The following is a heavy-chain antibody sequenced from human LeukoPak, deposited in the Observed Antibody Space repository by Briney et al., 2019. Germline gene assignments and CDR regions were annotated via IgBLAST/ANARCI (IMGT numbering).Heavy chain of an antibody. CDR1: GYTFTSYG. Sequence: ASVKVSCKASGYTFTSYGISWVRQAPGQGLEWMGWISADNGNTNYAQKFQGRVTMTTDTSTSTAYMELRSLRSDDTAVYYCARDRDTYYYDSSGLGDYWGQGTLVTVSS. CDR3: ARDRDTYYYDSSGLGDY. D-gene: IGHD3-22*01. J-gene: IGHJ4*02. CDR2: ISADNGNT. V-gene: IGHV1-18*01.